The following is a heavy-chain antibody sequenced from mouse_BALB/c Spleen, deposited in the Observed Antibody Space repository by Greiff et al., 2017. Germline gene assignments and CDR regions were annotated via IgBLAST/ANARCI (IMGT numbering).Heavy chain of an antibody. Sequence: VQLQQPGAELVKPGTSVKLSCKASGYNFTSYWINWVKLRPGQGLEWIGDIYPGSGSTNYNEKFKSKATLTVDTSSSTAYMQLSSLASEDSALYYGARSELRPYYFDYWGQGTTLTVSS. CDR1: GYNFTSYW. CDR2: IYPGSGST. CDR3: ARSELRPYYFDY. D-gene: IGHD1-2*01. V-gene: IGHV1-55*01. J-gene: IGHJ2*01.